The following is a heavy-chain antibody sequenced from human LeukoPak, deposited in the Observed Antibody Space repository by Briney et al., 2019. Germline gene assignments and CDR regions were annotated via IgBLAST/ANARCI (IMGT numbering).Heavy chain of an antibody. Sequence: ETLSLTCTVSGGSISSSSYYWGWVRQAPGKGLEWVSSISSSSSYIYYADSVKGRFTISRDNAKNSLYLQMNSLRAEDTAVYYCARDHYDYVWGSYRSEGFDYWGQGTLVTVSS. D-gene: IGHD3-16*02. V-gene: IGHV3-21*01. CDR3: ARDHYDYVWGSYRSEGFDY. CDR2: ISSSSSYI. CDR1: GGSISSSSYY. J-gene: IGHJ4*02.